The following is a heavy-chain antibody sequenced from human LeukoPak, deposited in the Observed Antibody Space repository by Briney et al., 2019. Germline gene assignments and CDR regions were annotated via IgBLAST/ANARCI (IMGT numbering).Heavy chain of an antibody. CDR1: GFTFSNAW. CDR2: IKSKTDGGTT. D-gene: IGHD3-10*01. CDR3: TTDARITMVRGVIISFDY. V-gene: IGHV3-15*01. J-gene: IGHJ4*02. Sequence: GGSLRLSCAASGFTFSNAWMSWVRQAPGKGLEWVGRIKSKTDGGTTDYAAPVKGRLTISRDDSKNTLYLQMNSLKTEDTAVYYCTTDARITMVRGVIISFDYWGQGTLVTVSS.